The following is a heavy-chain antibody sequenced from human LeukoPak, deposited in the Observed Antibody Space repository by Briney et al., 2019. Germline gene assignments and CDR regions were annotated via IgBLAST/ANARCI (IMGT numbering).Heavy chain of an antibody. J-gene: IGHJ4*02. CDR2: INWNGGST. D-gene: IGHD3-10*01. Sequence: PGGSLRLSCAASGFTFSNYWMSWVRQAPGKGLEWVSGINWNGGSTGYADSVEGRFTISRDNAKNSLYLQMNSLRAEDTALYYCARSFYGSGSYYNVGYWGQGTLVTVSS. V-gene: IGHV3-20*04. CDR3: ARSFYGSGSYYNVGY. CDR1: GFTFSNYW.